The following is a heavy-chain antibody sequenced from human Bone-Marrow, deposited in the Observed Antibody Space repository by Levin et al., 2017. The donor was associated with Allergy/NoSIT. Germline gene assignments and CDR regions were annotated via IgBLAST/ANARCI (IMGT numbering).Heavy chain of an antibody. V-gene: IGHV5-51*01. D-gene: IGHD3-9*01. Sequence: GESLKISCKGSGYIFINYWIGWVRQMPGKGLEWIGIIYPDDSDTRISPSFQGQVTISADKSISTAYLQWSGLKASDTAIYYCARGPLTSLRHLDGFIHYWGLGTLVTVSS. CDR2: IYPDDSDT. CDR3: ARGPLTSLRHLDGFIHY. J-gene: IGHJ4*02. CDR1: GYIFINYW.